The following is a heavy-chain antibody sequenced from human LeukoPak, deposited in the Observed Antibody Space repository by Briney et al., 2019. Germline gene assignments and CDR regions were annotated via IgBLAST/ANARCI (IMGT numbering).Heavy chain of an antibody. CDR1: GGTFSSYA. J-gene: IGHJ4*02. CDR3: ARIGRGYSYDAPLFDY. D-gene: IGHD5-18*01. V-gene: IGHV1-69*05. CDR2: IIPIFGTA. Sequence: SVKVSCKASGGTFSSYAISWVRQAPGQGLEWMGGIIPIFGTANYAQKFQGRVTITTDESTSTAYMELSSLRSEDTAVYYCARIGRGYSYDAPLFDYWGQGTLVTVSS.